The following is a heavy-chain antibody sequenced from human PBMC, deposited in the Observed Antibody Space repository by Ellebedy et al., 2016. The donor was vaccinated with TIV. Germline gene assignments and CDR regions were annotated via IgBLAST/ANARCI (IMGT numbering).Heavy chain of an antibody. Sequence: SETLSLXXAVSGGSISSGKWWSWVRQPPGKGLERIGRIYHSGSTSYNPSLKSRVTISVDKSKNQFSLKMTSVTAADTAVYYCATLETYYYDRDGYVSWFDPWGLGALVTVSS. V-gene: IGHV4-4*02. J-gene: IGHJ5*02. CDR1: GGSISSGKW. CDR3: ATLETYYYDRDGYVSWFDP. D-gene: IGHD3-22*01. CDR2: IYHSGST.